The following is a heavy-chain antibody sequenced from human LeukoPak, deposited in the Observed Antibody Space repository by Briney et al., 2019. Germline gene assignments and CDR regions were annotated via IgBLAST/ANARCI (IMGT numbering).Heavy chain of an antibody. Sequence: GGSLRLSCAASGFTSGIYAMSWVRHAPGKGLEWVSTINDSGGSTYYADSVKGRFTISRYNSYNTLYLQMNSLRAEDTAVYYCAKSAMSDSSGYYFDSWGQGTLVTVSS. CDR1: GFTSGIYA. D-gene: IGHD3-22*01. CDR2: INDSGGST. J-gene: IGHJ4*02. CDR3: AKSAMSDSSGYYFDS. V-gene: IGHV3-23*01.